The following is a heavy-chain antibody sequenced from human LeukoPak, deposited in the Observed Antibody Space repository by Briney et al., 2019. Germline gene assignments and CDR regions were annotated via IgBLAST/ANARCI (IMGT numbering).Heavy chain of an antibody. D-gene: IGHD2-15*01. Sequence: ASEKVSCKASGDTFTGYYMHWVRQAPGQGLEWMGRINPNSGGTNYAQKFQGRVTMTRDTSISTAYMELSRLRSDDTAVYYCARAHCSGGSCYVVALLPDYRGQGTLVTVSS. V-gene: IGHV1-2*06. CDR2: INPNSGGT. CDR1: GDTFTGYY. CDR3: ARAHCSGGSCYVVALLPDY. J-gene: IGHJ4*02.